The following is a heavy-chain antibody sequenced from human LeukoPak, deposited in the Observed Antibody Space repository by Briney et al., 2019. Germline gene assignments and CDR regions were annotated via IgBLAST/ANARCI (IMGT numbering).Heavy chain of an antibody. J-gene: IGHJ4*02. Sequence: GGSLRLSCAASGFTFIDYDMHWVRQVIGKGLGWVSAIGIRGDTHYSGSVKGRFTISRENAESSLYLQMNSLRAEDTAVYYCARGGIQVSGIDEFDYWGQGTLVTVSS. CDR3: ARGGIQVSGIDEFDY. V-gene: IGHV3-13*01. D-gene: IGHD6-19*01. CDR1: GFTFIDYD. CDR2: IGIRGDT.